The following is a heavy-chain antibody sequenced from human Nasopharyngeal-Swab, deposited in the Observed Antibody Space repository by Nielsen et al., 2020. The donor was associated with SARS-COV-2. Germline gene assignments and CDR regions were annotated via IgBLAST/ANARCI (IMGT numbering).Heavy chain of an antibody. J-gene: IGHJ5*02. CDR2: IYYSGST. CDR3: ARMYYDFWSGYYEVYNWFDP. Sequence: WIRQPPGKGLEWIGSIYYSGSTYYTPSLKSRVTISVDTSKNQFSLKLSSVTAADTAVYYCARMYYDFWSGYYEVYNWFDPWGQGTLVTVSS. D-gene: IGHD3-3*01. V-gene: IGHV4-39*01.